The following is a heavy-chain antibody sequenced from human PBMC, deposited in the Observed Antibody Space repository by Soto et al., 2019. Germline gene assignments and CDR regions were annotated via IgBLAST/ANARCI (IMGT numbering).Heavy chain of an antibody. D-gene: IGHD1-26*01. V-gene: IGHV3-7*01. CDR2: IKQDGSEK. CDR3: ATKWELLPDYFDY. CDR1: GFTFSSYW. Sequence: HPGGSLRLSCAASGFTFSSYWMSWVRQAPGKGLEWVANIKQDGSEKYYVDSVKGRFTISRDNAKNSLYLQMNSLRAEDTAVYYCATKWELLPDYFDYWGQGTLVTVSS. J-gene: IGHJ4*02.